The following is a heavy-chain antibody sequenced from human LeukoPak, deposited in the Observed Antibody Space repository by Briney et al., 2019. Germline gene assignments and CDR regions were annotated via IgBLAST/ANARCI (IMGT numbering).Heavy chain of an antibody. CDR3: ARGQYYDYVWGSYRYNWFDP. CDR1: GGSFSGYY. D-gene: IGHD3-16*02. Sequence: SETLSLTCAVYGGSFSGYYWSWIRQPPGKGLEWIGEINQSGGTNYNPSLKGRATISVDTSKNQFSLKLSSVTAADTAGYYCARGQYYDYVWGSYRYNWFDPWGQGTLVTVSS. J-gene: IGHJ5*02. CDR2: INQSGGT. V-gene: IGHV4-34*01.